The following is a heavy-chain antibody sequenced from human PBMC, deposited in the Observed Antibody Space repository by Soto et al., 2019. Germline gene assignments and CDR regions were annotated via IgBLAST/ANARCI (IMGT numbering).Heavy chain of an antibody. CDR2: IYPGDSDT. V-gene: IGHV5-51*01. J-gene: IGHJ5*02. Sequence: PGESLKISCKGSGYSFTSYWIGWVRQMPGKGLEWMGIIYPGDSDTRYSPSFQGQVTISADKSISTAYLQWSSLKASDTAMYYCARSPTLLFHSSSWYNWFDPWGQGTLVTVSS. CDR1: GYSFTSYW. D-gene: IGHD6-13*01. CDR3: ARSPTLLFHSSSWYNWFDP.